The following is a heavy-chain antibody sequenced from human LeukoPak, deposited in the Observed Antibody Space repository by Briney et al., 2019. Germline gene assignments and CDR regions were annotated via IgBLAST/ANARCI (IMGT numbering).Heavy chain of an antibody. CDR2: ISGSGDGT. D-gene: IGHD3-10*01. Sequence: GGSLRLSCAASGFTFSSFAMSRVRQAPGKGLDWVSTISGSGDGTYYADSVRGRFTISRDNSKNTLYLQMNSLRAEDTAVYYCAKDGGFYGSGSYSINWFDPWGQGTLVTVSS. J-gene: IGHJ5*02. V-gene: IGHV3-23*01. CDR1: GFTFSSFA. CDR3: AKDGGFYGSGSYSINWFDP.